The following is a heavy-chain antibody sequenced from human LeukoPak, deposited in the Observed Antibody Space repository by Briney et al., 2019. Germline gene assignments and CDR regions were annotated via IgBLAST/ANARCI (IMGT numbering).Heavy chain of an antibody. J-gene: IGHJ4*02. CDR1: GFTFSNYW. V-gene: IGHV3-7*04. Sequence: QSGGSLRLSCAASGFTFSNYWMSWVRQAPGKGLEWVANIKQDGTEKNYVDSVKGRFTISRDNAKNSLYLQMNSLRAEDTAVYYCAKDLYYFESWGQGTLVTVSS. CDR2: IKQDGTEK. CDR3: AKDLYYFES.